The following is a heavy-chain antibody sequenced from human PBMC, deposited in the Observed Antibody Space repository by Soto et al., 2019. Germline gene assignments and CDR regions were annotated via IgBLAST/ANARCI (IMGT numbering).Heavy chain of an antibody. D-gene: IGHD5-12*01. V-gene: IGHV1-69*12. J-gene: IGHJ2*01. CDR3: ARGNHRWLQLWYFDR. CDR2: IIPIFVTA. Sequence: QVQLVQSGAEVKKPGSSVTVSCKASGGTFSSYTISWVRQAPGQGLEWMGGIIPIFVTANYAQKFQCRVPLTAEESTSKAYMELSSLRYEETVVYYCARGNHRWLQLWYFDRWGRGTLVTVSS. CDR1: GGTFSSYT.